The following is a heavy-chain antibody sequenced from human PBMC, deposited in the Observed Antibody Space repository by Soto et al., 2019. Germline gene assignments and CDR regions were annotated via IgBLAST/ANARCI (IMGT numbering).Heavy chain of an antibody. Sequence: GGSLRLSCAASGFTFSSYGMHWVRQAPGKGLEWVAVIWYDGSNKYYADSVKGRFTISRDNSKNTLYLQMNSLRAEDTAVYYCARDLDPSSGYYPSNGMDVWGQGTTVTVSS. CDR1: GFTFSSYG. V-gene: IGHV3-33*01. CDR3: ARDLDPSSGYYPSNGMDV. D-gene: IGHD3-22*01. J-gene: IGHJ6*02. CDR2: IWYDGSNK.